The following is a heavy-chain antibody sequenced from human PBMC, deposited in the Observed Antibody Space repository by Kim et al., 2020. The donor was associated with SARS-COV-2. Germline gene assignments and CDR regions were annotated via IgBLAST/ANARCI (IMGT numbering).Heavy chain of an antibody. CDR3: ASVLVDDSSGYSYY. D-gene: IGHD3-22*01. V-gene: IGHV5-10-1*01. J-gene: IGHJ4*02. Sequence: GESLKISCKGSGYSFTSYLISWVRQMPGKGLEWMGRIYPSDSYTNYSPSFQGHVTISAAKSISTAYLQRSRLKASDTAMYYCASVLVDDSSGYSYYWRQG. CDR2: IYPSDSYT. CDR1: GYSFTSYL.